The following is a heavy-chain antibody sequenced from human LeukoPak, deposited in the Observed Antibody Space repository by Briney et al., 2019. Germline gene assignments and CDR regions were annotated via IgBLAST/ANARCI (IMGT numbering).Heavy chain of an antibody. J-gene: IGHJ4*02. CDR2: IIPIFGTA. Sequence: SVKVSCKASGGTFSSYAISWVRQAPGQGLEWMGGIIPIFGTANYAQKFQGRVTITADESTSTAYMELSSLRSEDTAAYYCARKPFIKKPHPLDYWGQGTLVTVSS. CDR1: GGTFSSYA. V-gene: IGHV1-69*01. D-gene: IGHD3-10*01. CDR3: ARKPFIKKPHPLDY.